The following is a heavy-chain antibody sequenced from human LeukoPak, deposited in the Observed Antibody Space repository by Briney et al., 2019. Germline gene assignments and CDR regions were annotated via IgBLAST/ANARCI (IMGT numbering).Heavy chain of an antibody. CDR3: ANPRFDY. CDR1: XFTFSSHV. V-gene: IGHV3-23*01. CDR2: ISGSGDST. Sequence: PGGSLRLSCAASXFTFSSHVMTWVRQAPGKGLEWVSTISGSGDSTYYADSVKGRFTISRDNSKNTFYLQMNSLRVEDTAVYYCANPRFDYWGQGTLVTVSS. J-gene: IGHJ4*02.